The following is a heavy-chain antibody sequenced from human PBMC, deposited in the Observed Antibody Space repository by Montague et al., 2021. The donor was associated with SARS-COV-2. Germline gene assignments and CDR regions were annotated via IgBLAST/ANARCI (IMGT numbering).Heavy chain of an antibody. J-gene: IGHJ6*03. CDR1: GGSFSGYY. D-gene: IGHD2-2*01. V-gene: IGHV4-34*01. CDR2: INHSGST. CDR3: ARARQDVVVPALGIGAYYYFYDMDV. Sequence: SETLSLTCAVYGGSFSGYYWSWIPQPPGKGLEWIGEINHSGSTNYNPSLKSRVTISVDTSKNQFSLKLSSVTAADTAVYYCARARQDVVVPALGIGAYYYFYDMDVWGKGTTVTISS.